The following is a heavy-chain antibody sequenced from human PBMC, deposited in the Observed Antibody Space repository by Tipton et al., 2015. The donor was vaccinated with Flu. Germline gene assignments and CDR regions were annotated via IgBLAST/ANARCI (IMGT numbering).Heavy chain of an antibody. CDR2: INHGGST. CDR3: ARVSPRRVTAIVVTMLPEGYFDY. J-gene: IGHJ4*02. D-gene: IGHD4/OR15-4a*01. CDR1: GGSFSGYY. Sequence: TLSLTCAVNGGSFSGYYWIWIRQPPGKGLEWIGEINHGGSTNYNKSLKSRVTMSVDTSMNQFSLKRSSVTAADTAGYYSARVSPRRVTAIVVTMLPEGYFDYWGQGTLVTVSS. V-gene: IGHV4-34*01.